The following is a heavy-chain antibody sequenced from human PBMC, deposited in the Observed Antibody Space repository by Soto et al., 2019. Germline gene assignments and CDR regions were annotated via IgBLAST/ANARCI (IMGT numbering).Heavy chain of an antibody. Sequence: SDTLSLTCTVSGASIRSYYWSWIRQPPGKGLEWIGYIYYSGTTDYNPTLKNRVTISEDTSKNQVSLKLSSVTAADTAIYYCARDSSSSSWPRYNWFDPWGQGTLVT. J-gene: IGHJ5*02. V-gene: IGHV4-59*01. CDR2: IYYSGTT. D-gene: IGHD6-13*01. CDR3: ARDSSSSSWPRYNWFDP. CDR1: GASIRSYY.